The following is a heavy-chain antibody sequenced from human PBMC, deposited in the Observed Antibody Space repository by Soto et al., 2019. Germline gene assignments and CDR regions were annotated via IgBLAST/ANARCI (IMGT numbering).Heavy chain of an antibody. V-gene: IGHV2-5*02. CDR3: AREWGLVWGAYDT. CDR1: GFSLSTSGVG. CDR2: IYWDDGQ. J-gene: IGHJ3*02. Sequence: QITLKESGPTLVKPTQTLTLTCTFSGFSLSTSGVGVGWIRQPPGKALEWLAVIYWDDGQRYSPSLKSRVTLTKDTARNQVVLSMTNMDPVDTATYYCAREWGLVWGAYDTWGQGTTVTVSS. D-gene: IGHD6-19*01.